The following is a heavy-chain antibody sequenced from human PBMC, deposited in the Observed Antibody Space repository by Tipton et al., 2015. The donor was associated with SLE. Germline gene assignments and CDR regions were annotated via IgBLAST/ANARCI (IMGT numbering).Heavy chain of an antibody. D-gene: IGHD3-3*01. J-gene: IGHJ4*02. CDR2: ISYDGSNK. CDR1: GFTFSSYA. CDR3: AKDSDYDFWSAYSGY. Sequence: RSLRLSCAASGFTFSSYAMHWVRQAPGKGLEWVAVISYDGSNKYYADSVKGRFTISRDNSKNTLYLQMNSLRAEDTAVYYCAKDSDYDFWSAYSGYWGQGTLVTVSS. V-gene: IGHV3-30-3*01.